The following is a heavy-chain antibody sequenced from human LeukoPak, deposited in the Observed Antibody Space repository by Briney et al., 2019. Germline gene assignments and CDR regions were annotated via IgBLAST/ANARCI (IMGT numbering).Heavy chain of an antibody. CDR2: IYYSGST. V-gene: IGHV4-31*03. D-gene: IGHD5-12*01. Sequence: PSETLSLTCTVSGGSLSSGGYYWSWIRQPPGKGLEWIGYIYYSGSTYYNPSLKSRVTISVDTSKYQFSLKLSSVTAADTAVYYCARELSPRLSKGIDYWGQGTRVTVSS. CDR3: ARELSPRLSKGIDY. J-gene: IGHJ4*02. CDR1: GGSLSSGGYY.